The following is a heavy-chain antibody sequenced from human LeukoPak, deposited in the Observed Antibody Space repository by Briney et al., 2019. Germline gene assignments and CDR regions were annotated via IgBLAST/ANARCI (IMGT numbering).Heavy chain of an antibody. J-gene: IGHJ3*02. CDR2: INPNSGGT. CDR1: GYTFTGYY. D-gene: IGHD7-27*01. Sequence: ASVNVSCKASGYTFTGYYMHWVRQAPGQGLEWMGWINPNSGGTKYAQKFQGRVTMTRDTSITTAYMELTSLEFDDTAVYYCARTRLTGDPYEAFDIWGQGTMVTVSS. V-gene: IGHV1-2*02. CDR3: ARTRLTGDPYEAFDI.